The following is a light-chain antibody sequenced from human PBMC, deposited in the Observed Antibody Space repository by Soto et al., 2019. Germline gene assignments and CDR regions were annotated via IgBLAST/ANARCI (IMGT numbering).Light chain of an antibody. CDR1: NSDINNYDY. V-gene: IGLV2-14*01. J-gene: IGLJ2*01. Sequence: QSALTQPASVSGSPGQSITLSCTGANSDINNYDYVSWYRQYPGLAPQLIISEVTNRPSVISDRFSGSKSANTAYLTISGLQVEDEVDYYCCSHTISGSGTPVFGGGTKLTVL. CDR2: EVT. CDR3: CSHTISGSGTPV.